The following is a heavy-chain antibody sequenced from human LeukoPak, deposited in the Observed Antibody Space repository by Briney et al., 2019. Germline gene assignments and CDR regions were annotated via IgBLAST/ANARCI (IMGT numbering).Heavy chain of an antibody. J-gene: IGHJ4*02. CDR3: ARNELLYSSSWYPDY. CDR1: GFTFSSYG. D-gene: IGHD6-13*01. V-gene: IGHV3-33*01. Sequence: GRSLRLSCAASGFTFSSYGMHWVRQAPGKGLEWVAVIWYDGSNKYYADSVKGRFTISRDNSKNTLYLQMNSLRAEDTAVYYCARNELLYSSSWYPDYWGQGTLVTVSS. CDR2: IWYDGSNK.